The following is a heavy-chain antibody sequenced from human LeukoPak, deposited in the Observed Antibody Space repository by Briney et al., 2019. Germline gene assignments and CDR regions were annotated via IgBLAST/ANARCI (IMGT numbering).Heavy chain of an antibody. D-gene: IGHD3-22*01. V-gene: IGHV4-59*01. CDR2: MYYSGST. CDR1: GVSINKYY. J-gene: IGHJ5*02. CDR3: ARSGYYDSGVYKWWFDP. Sequence: SETLSLTCDVSGVSINKYYWSWIRQPPGKGLEWIGYMYYSGSTNYNPSLTSRVTISIDTSKNQISLKLTSVTAADTAVYYCARSGYYDSGVYKWWFDPWGQGTLVTVSS.